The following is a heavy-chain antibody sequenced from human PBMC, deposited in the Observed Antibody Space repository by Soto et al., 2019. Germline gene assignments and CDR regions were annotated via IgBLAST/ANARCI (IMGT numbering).Heavy chain of an antibody. CDR3: ARGNGSSWYGGWFYP. J-gene: IGHJ5*02. CDR2: ISYDGSNK. Sequence: QVQLVESGGGVVQPGRSLRLSCAASGFTFSSYAMHWVRQAPGKGLEWVAVISYDGSNKYYADSVKGRFTISRDNSKNTLYLQMNSLRAEDTAVYYCARGNGSSWYGGWFYPWGQGTLVTVSS. V-gene: IGHV3-30-3*01. D-gene: IGHD6-13*01. CDR1: GFTFSSYA.